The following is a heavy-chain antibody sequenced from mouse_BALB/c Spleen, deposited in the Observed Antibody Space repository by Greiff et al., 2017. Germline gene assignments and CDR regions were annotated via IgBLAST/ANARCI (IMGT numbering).Heavy chain of an antibody. D-gene: IGHD2-4*01. CDR2: IDPENGDT. CDR1: GFNIKDYY. J-gene: IGHJ2*01. CDR3: ARSDYDGYYFDY. V-gene: IGHV14-4*02. Sequence: VQLQQSGAELVRSGASVKLSCTASGFNIKDYYMHWVKQRPEQGLEWIGWIDPENGDTEYAPKFQGKATMTADTSSNTAYLQLSSLTSEDTAVYYCARSDYDGYYFDYWGQGTTLTVSS.